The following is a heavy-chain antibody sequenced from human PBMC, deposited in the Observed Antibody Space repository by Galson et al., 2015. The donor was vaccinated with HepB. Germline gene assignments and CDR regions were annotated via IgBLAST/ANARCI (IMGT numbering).Heavy chain of an antibody. J-gene: IGHJ4*02. V-gene: IGHV3-30-3*01. D-gene: IGHD1-26*01. CDR3: ARDGVRGSSYEFDY. CDR2: ISYDGSNK. Sequence: SLRLSCAASGFTFSSYAMHWVRQAPGKGLEWVAVISYDGSNKYYADSVKGRFTISRDNSKNTLYLQMNSLRAEDTAVCYCARDGVRGSSYEFDYWGQGTLVTVSS. CDR1: GFTFSSYA.